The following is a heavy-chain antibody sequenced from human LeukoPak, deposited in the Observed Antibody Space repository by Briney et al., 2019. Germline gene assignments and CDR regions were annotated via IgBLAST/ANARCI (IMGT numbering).Heavy chain of an antibody. D-gene: IGHD3-10*01. J-gene: IGHJ4*02. V-gene: IGHV4-59*11. CDR1: GGSISSHY. CDR3: ARVEGWGYGGFDY. Sequence: PSETLSLTCTVSGGSISSHYWSWIRQPPGKGLEWIGYIYYSGSTNYNPSLKSRVTISVDTSKNQFSLQLNSVTPEDTAVYYCARVEGWGYGGFDYWGQGTLVTVSS. CDR2: IYYSGST.